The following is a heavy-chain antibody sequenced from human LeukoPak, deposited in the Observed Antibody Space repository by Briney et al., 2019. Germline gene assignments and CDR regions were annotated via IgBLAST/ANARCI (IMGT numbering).Heavy chain of an antibody. V-gene: IGHV1-69*04. CDR2: IIPILGIA. Sequence: SVKVSCKASGGTFSSYAISWVRQAPGQGLEWMGRIIPILGIANYAQKFQGRVTITADKSTSTAYMELSSLRSEDTAVYYCAGGGQLVPIYYYYGMDVWGQGTTVTVFS. CDR3: AGGGQLVPIYYYYGMDV. J-gene: IGHJ6*02. CDR1: GGTFSSYA. D-gene: IGHD6-6*01.